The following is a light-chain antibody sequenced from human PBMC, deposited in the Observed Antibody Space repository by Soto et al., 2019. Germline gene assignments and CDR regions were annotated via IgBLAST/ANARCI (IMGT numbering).Light chain of an antibody. V-gene: IGLV2-14*01. CDR3: SSYTSSSTRV. CDR2: EVS. Sequence: LNRISSVCGYPGQSIIISCTGTSGDVGDYNYVSWNQHHPGKAPKLMIYEVSNRPSGVSNRFSGSKYGNTASLIVSGLQAEDEADYYCSSYTSSSTRVFGTGTKVTVL. CDR1: SGDVGDYNY. J-gene: IGLJ1*01.